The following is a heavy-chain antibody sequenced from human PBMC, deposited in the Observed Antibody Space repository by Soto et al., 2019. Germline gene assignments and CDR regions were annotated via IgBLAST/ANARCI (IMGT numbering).Heavy chain of an antibody. V-gene: IGHV3-9*01. Sequence: GGSLRLSCAASGFTFDAYAMHWVRQAPGKGLEWVSGISWNSGSIGYADSVKGRFTISRDTSNGIAYLQMNSLNIEDSAVYYCSGAESPDTAYFSLYWGQGTPVTVSS. CDR3: SGAESPDTAYFSLY. D-gene: IGHD1-26*01. CDR2: ISWNSGSI. CDR1: GFTFDAYA. J-gene: IGHJ4*02.